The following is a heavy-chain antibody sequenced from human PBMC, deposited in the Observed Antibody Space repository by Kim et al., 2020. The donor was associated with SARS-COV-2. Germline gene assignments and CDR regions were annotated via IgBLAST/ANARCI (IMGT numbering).Heavy chain of an antibody. J-gene: IGHJ4*02. V-gene: IGHV3-48*02. D-gene: IGHD6-19*01. CDR2: ISNTGGIK. Sequence: GGSLRLSCAASGLTFSDYSMNWVRQAPGKGLEWVSYISNTGGIKYYTDSVEGRFTISRDNAKNSLYLRMDSLRDEDTAVYYCAAAVASDFWGQGTLVTVS. CDR1: GLTFSDYS. CDR3: AAAVASDF.